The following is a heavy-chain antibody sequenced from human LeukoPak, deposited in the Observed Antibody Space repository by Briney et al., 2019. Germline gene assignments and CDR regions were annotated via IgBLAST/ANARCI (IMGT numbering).Heavy chain of an antibody. J-gene: IGHJ4*02. V-gene: IGHV3-33*01. CDR2: IWYDGSDK. CDR1: GFTFSHYG. D-gene: IGHD7-27*01. CDR3: ARDWSNWGWLGFDY. Sequence: PGGSLRLSCATSGFTFSHYGMHWVRQAPGKGLEWVAIIWYDGSDKYYADSVKGRFTISRDNSQNTLYLQMNSLRAEDTAVYYCARDWSNWGWLGFDYWGQGTLVTVSS.